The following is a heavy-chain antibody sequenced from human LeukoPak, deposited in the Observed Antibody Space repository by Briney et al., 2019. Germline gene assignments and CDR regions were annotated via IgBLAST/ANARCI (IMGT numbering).Heavy chain of an antibody. Sequence: SQTLSLTCTVSGDSISGGGHYWSWIRQHPGKGLEWIGYIYRSGSTQYNPSLKSRVTISVDTSKNQFTLKLSSVTAADTAVYYCARDARISGWSYFDYWGQGTLVTVSS. CDR3: ARDARISGWSYFDY. J-gene: IGHJ4*02. CDR2: IYRSGST. D-gene: IGHD6-19*01. CDR1: GDSISGGGHY. V-gene: IGHV4-31*03.